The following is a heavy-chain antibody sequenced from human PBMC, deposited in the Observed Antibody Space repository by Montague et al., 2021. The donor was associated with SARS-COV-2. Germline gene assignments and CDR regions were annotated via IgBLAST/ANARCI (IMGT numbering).Heavy chain of an antibody. Sequence: SLRLSCAASGFTFSSYAMSWVRQAPVKGLEWVSLIYSGGSRTYYXDSXHGRFTISRDNSKNTLYLQMNSLRAEDTAVYYCASRAPTRIVLMVYAIGGYFDYWGQGTLVTVSS. CDR3: ASRAPTRIVLMVYAIGGYFDY. V-gene: IGHV3-23*03. J-gene: IGHJ4*02. CDR1: GFTFSSYA. D-gene: IGHD2-8*01. CDR2: IYSGGSRT.